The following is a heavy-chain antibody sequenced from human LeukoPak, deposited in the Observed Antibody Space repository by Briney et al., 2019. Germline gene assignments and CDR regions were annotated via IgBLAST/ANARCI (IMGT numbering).Heavy chain of an antibody. CDR2: INHSGST. Sequence: SETLSLTCAVYGGSFSGYYWSWIRQPPGKGLEWIGEINHSGSTNYNPSLKSRVTISVDTSKNQFSLKLSSVTAADTAVYYCARGGSGSLVVPAAPFDYWGQGTLVTVSS. V-gene: IGHV4-34*01. D-gene: IGHD2-2*01. CDR3: ARGGSGSLVVPAAPFDY. J-gene: IGHJ4*02. CDR1: GGSFSGYY.